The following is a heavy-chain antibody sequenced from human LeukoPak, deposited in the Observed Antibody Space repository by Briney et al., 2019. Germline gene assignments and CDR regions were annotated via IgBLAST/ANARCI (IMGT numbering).Heavy chain of an antibody. V-gene: IGHV1-46*01. CDR1: GYTFTRYY. Sequence: ASVKVSCKASGYTFTRYYMHWVRQAPGQGLEWMGIINPSGGNTNYAQKFQGRVTMTRDMSTSTVYMELSSLRSEDTAVYYCARGVEMATTSDYWGQGTLVTVSS. CDR3: ARGVEMATTSDY. J-gene: IGHJ4*02. CDR2: INPSGGNT. D-gene: IGHD5-24*01.